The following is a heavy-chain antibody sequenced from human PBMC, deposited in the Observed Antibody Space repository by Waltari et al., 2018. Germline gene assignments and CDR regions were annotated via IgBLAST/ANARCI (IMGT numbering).Heavy chain of an antibody. V-gene: IGHV3-7*01. Sequence: EVQLVESGGDLVQPGGSLRLSCTASGFSLSSYWMSWVRQAPGKGPEWVANIKEDGSAKYYVDSVKGRFTISRDNAKNSLYLQMNNLRVEDTALYYCVGTPHWYYFDYWGPGTLVTVSS. CDR2: IKEDGSAK. CDR3: VGTPHWYYFDY. CDR1: GFSLSSYW. D-gene: IGHD2-8*02. J-gene: IGHJ4*02.